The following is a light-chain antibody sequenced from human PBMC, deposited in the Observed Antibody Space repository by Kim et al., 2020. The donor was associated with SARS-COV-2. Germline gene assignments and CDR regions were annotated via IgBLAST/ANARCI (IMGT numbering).Light chain of an antibody. Sequence: SPGDRATLSCRASRAVWGNYLGWYQQRPGQAPRLLIYGASHRPAGIPDRFIGSGSGTDFTLSISRVEPEDFAVYYCQQYGASPSVTFGGGTKLEI. CDR1: RAVWGNY. CDR3: QQYGASPSVT. CDR2: GAS. V-gene: IGKV3-20*01. J-gene: IGKJ4*01.